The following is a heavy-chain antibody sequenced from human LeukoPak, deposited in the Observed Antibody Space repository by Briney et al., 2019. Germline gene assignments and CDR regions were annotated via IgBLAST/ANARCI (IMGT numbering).Heavy chain of an antibody. CDR1: GYTLTELS. Sequence: ASVKVSCKVSGYTLTELSMHWVRQAPGKGLEWMGGFDPEDGEAIYAQKFQGRVTMTEDTSTDTAYMDLSSLRSEDTAVYYCATERYNSGWAYFDYWGQGTLVTVSS. D-gene: IGHD6-19*01. V-gene: IGHV1-24*01. CDR3: ATERYNSGWAYFDY. J-gene: IGHJ4*02. CDR2: FDPEDGEA.